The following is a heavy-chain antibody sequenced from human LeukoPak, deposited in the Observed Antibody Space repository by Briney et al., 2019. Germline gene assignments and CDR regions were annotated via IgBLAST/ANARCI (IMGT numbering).Heavy chain of an antibody. CDR1: GFTFSSYG. CDR3: ARSGGTGAGGFDP. J-gene: IGHJ5*02. Sequence: GRSLRLSCAASGFTFSSYGMHWVRQAPGKGLEWVAVISYDGSNKYYADSVKGRFTISRDNSKNTLYLQMNSLRAEDTALYYCARSGGTGAGGFDPWGQGTLVTVSS. V-gene: IGHV3-30*03. D-gene: IGHD1-1*01. CDR2: ISYDGSNK.